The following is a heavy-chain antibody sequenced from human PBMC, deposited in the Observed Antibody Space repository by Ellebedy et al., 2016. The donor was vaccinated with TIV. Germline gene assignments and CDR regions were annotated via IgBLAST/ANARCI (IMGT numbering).Heavy chain of an antibody. CDR3: ARGGVRYSDY. CDR2: IYYSGST. CDR1: GGSISSSSYY. Sequence: SETLSLTCTVSGGSISSSSYYWVWVRQPPGKGLEWIGSIYYSGSTYYNPSLKSRVTISVDTSKNQFSLKLRSVTAADTAVYYCARGGVRYSDYWGQGTLVTVSS. V-gene: IGHV4-39*07. J-gene: IGHJ4*02. D-gene: IGHD2-15*01.